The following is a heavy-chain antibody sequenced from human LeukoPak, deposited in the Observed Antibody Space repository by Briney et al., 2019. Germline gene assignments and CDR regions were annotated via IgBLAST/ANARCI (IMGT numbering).Heavy chain of an antibody. CDR2: ISYDGSNK. CDR1: GFTFSDYG. V-gene: IGHV3-30*03. CDR3: ARAFLDDILTGYSPSFDY. D-gene: IGHD3-9*01. Sequence: GNSLRLSCAASGFTFSDYGMHWVRQAPGKGLEWVAVISYDGSNKNYADSVKGRFTISRDNSKNTLYLQMNSLRAEDTAVYYCARAFLDDILTGYSPSFDYWGQGTLVTVSS. J-gene: IGHJ4*02.